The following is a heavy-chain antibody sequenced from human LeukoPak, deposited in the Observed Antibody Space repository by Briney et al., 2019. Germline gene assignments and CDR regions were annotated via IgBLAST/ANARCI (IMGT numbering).Heavy chain of an antibody. CDR3: AKKEGYSYGYAN. Sequence: TGGSLRLSCAASGFTVSSNYMSWVRQAPGKGLEWVSVIYSGGSTYYADSVKDRFTISRDNSENTLYLQMNSLRVEDTAVYYCAKKEGYSYGYANWGQGTLVTVSS. CDR2: IYSGGST. V-gene: IGHV3-53*01. J-gene: IGHJ4*02. CDR1: GFTVSSNY. D-gene: IGHD5-18*01.